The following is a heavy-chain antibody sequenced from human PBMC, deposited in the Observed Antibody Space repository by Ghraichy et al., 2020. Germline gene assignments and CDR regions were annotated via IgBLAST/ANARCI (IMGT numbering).Heavy chain of an antibody. J-gene: IGHJ6*02. CDR3: AKERDTSGYYSFRGDYYGMDV. Sequence: GGSRRLSCAASGFTFSRYGMHWVRQAPGKGLEWVAVTSYDGSNKFYGGSVQGRFTMSRDNSKNMLYLQMNYLRPEDTAVYYCAKERDTSGYYSFRGDYYGMDVWGQGTTVTVSS. CDR2: TSYDGSNK. V-gene: IGHV3-30*18. D-gene: IGHD3-22*01. CDR1: GFTFSRYG.